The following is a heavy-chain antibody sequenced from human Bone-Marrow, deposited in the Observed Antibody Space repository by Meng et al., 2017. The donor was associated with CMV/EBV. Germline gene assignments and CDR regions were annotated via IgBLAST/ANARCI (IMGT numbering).Heavy chain of an antibody. D-gene: IGHD3-10*01. CDR2: ISSSSSYI. Sequence: GESLKISCAASGFTFSSYSMNWVRQAPGKGLEWVSSISSSSSYIYYADSVKGRFTISRDNAKNSLYLQMNSLRAEETAVYYCARDPPQKLGGMDVWGQGTTVTVSS. CDR1: GFTFSSYS. V-gene: IGHV3-21*01. CDR3: ARDPPQKLGGMDV. J-gene: IGHJ6*02.